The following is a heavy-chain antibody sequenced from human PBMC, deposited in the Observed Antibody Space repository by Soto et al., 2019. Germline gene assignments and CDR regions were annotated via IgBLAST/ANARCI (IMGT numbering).Heavy chain of an antibody. D-gene: IGHD3-3*01. V-gene: IGHV1-8*01. J-gene: IGHJ6*02. CDR1: GYTFTSYD. CDR2: KNPISGNT. CDR3: ARPRSGSYYYGMEV. Sequence: QVQLVQSGDEVKKPGASVKVSCKASGYTFTSYDINWVRQATGQGLEWMGWKNPISGNTGYAQKFQVRVTMTTNTTIFTAYMVLSSLSSEDTAVYYCARPRSGSYYYGMEVGGQGTAVTVSS.